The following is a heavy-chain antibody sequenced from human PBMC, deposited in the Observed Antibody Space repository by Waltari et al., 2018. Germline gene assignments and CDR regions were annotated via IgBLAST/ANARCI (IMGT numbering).Heavy chain of an antibody. V-gene: IGHV1-2*02. J-gene: IGHJ4*02. D-gene: IGHD3-22*01. Sequence: QVQLVQSGAEVTKPGASVKVSCKASGYTFTGYYMHWVRQAPGQGLEWMGWINPNSGGTNYAQKFQGRVTMTRDTSISTAYMELSRLRSDDTAVYYCARGFGIVYDSSGYYYYWGQGTLVTVSS. CDR1: GYTFTGYY. CDR3: ARGFGIVYDSSGYYYY. CDR2: INPNSGGT.